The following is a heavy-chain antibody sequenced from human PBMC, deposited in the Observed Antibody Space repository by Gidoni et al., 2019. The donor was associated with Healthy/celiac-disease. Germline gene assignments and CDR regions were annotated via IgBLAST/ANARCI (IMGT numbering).Heavy chain of an antibody. CDR2: ISSSSSYI. CDR1: GSTFISYS. V-gene: IGHV3-21*01. Sequence: EVQLVESGGGLVKPGGSLRLSSAASGSTFISYSMNWVRQAPVKGLEWVSSISSSSSYIYYADSGKGRFTISRDNAKNSLYLQMNSLRAEYTAVYYCARDEFQDIVLWGFDPWGQGTLVTVSS. CDR3: ARDEFQDIVLWGFDP. J-gene: IGHJ5*02. D-gene: IGHD2-8*01.